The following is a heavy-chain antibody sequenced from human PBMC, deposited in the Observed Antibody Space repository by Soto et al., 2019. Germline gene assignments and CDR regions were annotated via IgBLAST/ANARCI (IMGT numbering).Heavy chain of an antibody. J-gene: IGHJ3*02. CDR1: GFTFSDYY. CDR2: ISSNGGST. CDR3: ASGGPYYYDSSPDDAFDI. Sequence: GGSLRLSCGASGFTFSDYYMSWIRQAPGKGLEWVSAISSNGGSTYYANSVKGRFTISRDNSKNTLYLQMGSLRAEDMAVYYCASGGPYYYDSSPDDAFDIWGQGTMVTVSS. V-gene: IGHV3-64*01. D-gene: IGHD3-22*01.